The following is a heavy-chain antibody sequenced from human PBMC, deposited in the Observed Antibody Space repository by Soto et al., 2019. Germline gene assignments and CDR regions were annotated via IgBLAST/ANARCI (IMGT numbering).Heavy chain of an antibody. V-gene: IGHV3-33*01. CDR1: GFTFSGFG. CDR2: VRFDGSNK. Sequence: QVQLVESGGGVVQPGTSLRLSCAASGFTFSGFGMHWVRQAPGKGLEWVAVVRFDGSNKYYGDSVKGRFTISRDNSRNVLYLQMNSLRADDTAVYFCVRDGVEITTFFGYFDYWGQGSLVTVSS. J-gene: IGHJ4*02. CDR3: VRDGVEITTFFGYFDY. D-gene: IGHD3-22*01.